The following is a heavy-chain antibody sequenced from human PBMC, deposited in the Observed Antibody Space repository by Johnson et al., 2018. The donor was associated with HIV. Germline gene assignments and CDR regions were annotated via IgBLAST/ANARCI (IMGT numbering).Heavy chain of an antibody. Sequence: MQLVESGGGVVRPGGSMRLSCAASGFTFSNAWMSWVSQAPGKGLEWVGRIKSKTDGGTTDNSAHVKGRFTISRYDSKNTLYLQMNSPKTEDTAVYYCTTDLASDAFDIWGQGTMVTVSS. CDR2: IKSKTDGGTT. CDR1: GFTFSNAW. J-gene: IGHJ3*02. CDR3: TTDLASDAFDI. V-gene: IGHV3-15*01.